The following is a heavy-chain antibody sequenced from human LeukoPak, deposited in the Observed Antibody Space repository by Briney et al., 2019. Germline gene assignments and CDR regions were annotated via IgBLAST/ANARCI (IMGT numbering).Heavy chain of an antibody. Sequence: SETLSLTCTVSGGSISSYYWSWIRQPPGKGLEWIGYIYYSGSTNYNPSLKSRVTISVDTSKNQFSLKLSSVTAADTAVYYCARVPPYYGMDVWGQGTTATVSS. CDR2: IYYSGST. V-gene: IGHV4-59*01. CDR1: GGSISSYY. J-gene: IGHJ6*02. CDR3: ARVPPYYGMDV.